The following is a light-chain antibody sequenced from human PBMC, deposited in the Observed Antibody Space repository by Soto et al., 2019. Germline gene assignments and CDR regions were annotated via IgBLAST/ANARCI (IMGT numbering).Light chain of an antibody. CDR1: QSVRGSN. V-gene: IGKV3-20*01. CDR3: QQYGSLSWT. Sequence: EIVLTQSPGTLSLSPGQRVTLSCRASQSVRGSNLAWYQQKPGQAPRLLIHGASTRATGVPDRFSGSGSGTNFTLTISRLEPEDFAVYHCQQYGSLSWTFGQGTKVDIK. CDR2: GAS. J-gene: IGKJ1*01.